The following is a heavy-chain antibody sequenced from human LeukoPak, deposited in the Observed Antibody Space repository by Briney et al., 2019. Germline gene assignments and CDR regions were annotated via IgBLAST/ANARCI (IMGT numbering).Heavy chain of an antibody. CDR3: SMAYYDFWSGHSGGY. D-gene: IGHD3-3*01. V-gene: IGHV3-15*01. Sequence: AGGSLRLSCAASVFTFSSYSMNWVRQAPWKGLEWVGRIKSKTDGGTTDYVAPVKGRFTISRDDSKNTLYLQMNSLKTEDTAVYYCSMAYYDFWSGHSGGYWGQGTLVTVS. CDR1: VFTFSSYS. J-gene: IGHJ4*02. CDR2: IKSKTDGGTT.